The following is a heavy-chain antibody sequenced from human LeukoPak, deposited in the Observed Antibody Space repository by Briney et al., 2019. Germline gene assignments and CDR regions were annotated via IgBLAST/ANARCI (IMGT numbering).Heavy chain of an antibody. D-gene: IGHD6-19*01. CDR3: ARVQFSSGSLDY. J-gene: IGHJ4*02. CDR1: GGSISSSTW. Sequence: PSETPSLTCTVSGGSISSSTWWSWARQPPGKGLEWIGEIYHSGRTNFNPSLKSRVTISVDKSKNQFSLRLNSVTAADTAVYYCARVQFSSGSLDYWGQGTLVTVSS. CDR2: IYHSGRT. V-gene: IGHV4-4*02.